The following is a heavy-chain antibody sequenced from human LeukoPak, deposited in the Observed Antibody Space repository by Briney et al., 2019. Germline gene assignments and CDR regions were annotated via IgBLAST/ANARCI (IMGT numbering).Heavy chain of an antibody. CDR3: TTVPGPYSSGWYADY. D-gene: IGHD6-19*01. CDR2: IKSKTDGGTT. CDR1: GFTFSNAW. Sequence: GGSLRLSCAASGFTFSNAWMSWVRQAPGKGLEWVGRIKSKTDGGTTDYAAPVKGRFTISRDDSKNTLYLQMNSLKTEDTAVYYCTTVPGPYSSGWYADYWGQGTLVTVSS. J-gene: IGHJ4*02. V-gene: IGHV3-15*01.